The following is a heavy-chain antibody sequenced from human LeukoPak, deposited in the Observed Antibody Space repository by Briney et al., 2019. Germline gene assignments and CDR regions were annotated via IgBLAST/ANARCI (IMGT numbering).Heavy chain of an antibody. CDR2: INTNTGNP. CDR3: ARVGSSGWNYYYYYYMDV. CDR1: GYTFTSYA. J-gene: IGHJ6*03. Sequence: ASVKVSCKASGYTFTSYAMNWVRQAPGQGLEWMGWINTNTGNPTYAQGFTGRFVFSLDTSVSTAYLQISSLKAEDTAVYYCARVGSSGWNYYYYYYMDVWGKGTTVTVSS. V-gene: IGHV7-4-1*02. D-gene: IGHD6-19*01.